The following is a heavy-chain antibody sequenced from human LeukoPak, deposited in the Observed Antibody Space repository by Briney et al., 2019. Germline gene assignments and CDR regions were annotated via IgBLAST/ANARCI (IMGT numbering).Heavy chain of an antibody. CDR2: IDHSGST. CDR1: GYSISSGYY. D-gene: IGHD2-15*01. Sequence: PSDTLSLTCTVSGYSISSGYYWGWIRQPPGKGLEWIGSIDHSGSTYYNPSLKSRVTISVDTSKNQFSLKLSSVTAADSAVYYCATRANIVVVVAATEGAFDIWGQGTMVTVSS. CDR3: ATRANIVVVVAATEGAFDI. V-gene: IGHV4-38-2*02. J-gene: IGHJ3*02.